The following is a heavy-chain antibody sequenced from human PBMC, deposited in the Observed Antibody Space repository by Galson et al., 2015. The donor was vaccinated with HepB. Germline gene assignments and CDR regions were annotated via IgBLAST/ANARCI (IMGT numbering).Heavy chain of an antibody. V-gene: IGHV3-9*01. D-gene: IGHD3-10*01. CDR2: ISLNSGTI. CDR1: GFTFDDYA. J-gene: IGHJ4*02. Sequence: SLRLSCAASGFTFDDYAMHWVRQGPGEGLEWVSGISLNSGTIGYADSVKGRFTISRDNAKNSLYLQMNSLRPEDTALSYCVKETANSHASGVFDYWGQGTLGTGSS. CDR3: VKETANSHASGVFDY.